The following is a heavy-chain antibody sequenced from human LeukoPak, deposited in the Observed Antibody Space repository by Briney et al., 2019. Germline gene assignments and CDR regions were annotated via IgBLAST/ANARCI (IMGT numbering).Heavy chain of an antibody. J-gene: IGHJ3*02. CDR1: GFTFDDYA. V-gene: IGHV3-9*01. Sequence: GGSLRLSCAASGFTFDDYAMHWVRQAPGKGLEWVSGISWNSGSTYYADSVKGRFTISRDNSKNTLYLQMNSLRAEDTAVYYCARETNYYDSSGYSHDAFDIWGQGTMVTVSS. D-gene: IGHD3-22*01. CDR3: ARETNYYDSSGYSHDAFDI. CDR2: ISWNSGST.